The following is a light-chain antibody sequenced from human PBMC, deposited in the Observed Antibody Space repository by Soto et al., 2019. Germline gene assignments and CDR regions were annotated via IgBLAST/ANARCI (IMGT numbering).Light chain of an antibody. Sequence: QSPSTLASVGDRVTITCRASQTINNKLAWYQKKPGKAPKLLIYDGYTLESGVPSRFSGSGSGTEFTLTISSLQPDDFATYYCQHYNSYSEAFGQGTKVDIK. V-gene: IGKV1-5*01. CDR3: QHYNSYSEA. CDR2: DGY. CDR1: QTINNK. J-gene: IGKJ1*01.